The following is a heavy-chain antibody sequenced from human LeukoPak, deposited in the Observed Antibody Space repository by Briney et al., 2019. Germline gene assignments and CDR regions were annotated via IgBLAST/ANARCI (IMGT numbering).Heavy chain of an antibody. CDR3: AKAPIVVVVAALLYFDY. V-gene: IGHV3-23*01. CDR1: GFTFSSYA. Sequence: GGSLRLSCAASGFTFSSYAIYWVRQAPGKGLEWVSAISGSGGSTYYADSVKGRFTISRDNSKNTLYLQMNSLRAEDTAVYYCAKAPIVVVVAALLYFDYWGQGTLVTVSS. J-gene: IGHJ4*02. CDR2: ISGSGGST. D-gene: IGHD2-15*01.